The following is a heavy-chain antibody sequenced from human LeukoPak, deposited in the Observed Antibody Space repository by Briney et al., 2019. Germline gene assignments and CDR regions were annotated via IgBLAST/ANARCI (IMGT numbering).Heavy chain of an antibody. CDR1: GYSFTNYW. D-gene: IGHD1-26*01. CDR3: ARQYSGSYFGAFDI. CDR2: IYPGDSDT. V-gene: IGHV5-51*01. Sequence: GESLKISCQGSGYSFTNYWIAWVRQMPGKGLEWMGIIYPGDSDTRYSPSFQGQVTISADKFISTAYLQWSSLKASDTAIYYCARQYSGSYFGAFDIWGQGTMVTVSS. J-gene: IGHJ3*02.